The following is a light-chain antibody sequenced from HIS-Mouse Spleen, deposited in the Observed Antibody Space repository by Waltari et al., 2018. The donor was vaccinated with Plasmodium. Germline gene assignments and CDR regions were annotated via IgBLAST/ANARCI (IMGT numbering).Light chain of an antibody. CDR2: WAS. CDR1: QSVLYSSNNKNY. V-gene: IGKV4-1*01. Sequence: DIVMTQSPDSLAVSLGERATINCKSSQSVLYSSNNKNYLAWYQQKPGQPTKLLIFWASTRESGVPARFSGSGSGTDFTLTISSLQAEDVAVYYCQQYYSTPYTFGQGTKLEIK. CDR3: QQYYSTPYT. J-gene: IGKJ2*01.